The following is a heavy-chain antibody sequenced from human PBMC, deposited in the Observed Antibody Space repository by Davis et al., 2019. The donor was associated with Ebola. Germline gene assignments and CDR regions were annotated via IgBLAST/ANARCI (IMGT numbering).Heavy chain of an antibody. D-gene: IGHD7-27*01. J-gene: IGHJ4*02. CDR3: ARSTGEDDY. CDR2: ISAYNGNT. Sequence: ASVKVSCKASGGTFSSYTINWVRQAPGQGLEWMGWISAYNGNTNYAQKLQGRVTMTTDTSTRTAYMELNGLRSEDTAVYYCARSTGEDDYWGQGTQVTVSS. CDR1: GGTFSSYT. V-gene: IGHV1-18*01.